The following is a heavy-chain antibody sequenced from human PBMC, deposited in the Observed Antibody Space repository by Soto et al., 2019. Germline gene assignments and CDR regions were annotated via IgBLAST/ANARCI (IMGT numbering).Heavy chain of an antibody. J-gene: IGHJ5*02. CDR1: GYTFTSYA. CDR2: INAGDGKT. D-gene: IGHD2-2*01. CDR3: ARDSRVVVPAAISNWLGP. Sequence: ASVEVSCKASGYTFTSYAMHWVRQAPGQRLEWMGWINAGDGKTEYSQKFQGRVTITRDTSASTAYMELSSLRSEDTAVYYCARDSRVVVPAAISNWLGPWGQRT. V-gene: IGHV1-3*01.